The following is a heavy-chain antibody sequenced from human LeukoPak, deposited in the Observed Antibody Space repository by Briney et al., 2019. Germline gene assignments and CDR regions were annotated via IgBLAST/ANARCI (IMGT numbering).Heavy chain of an antibody. J-gene: IGHJ4*02. CDR2: IKQDGSEK. CDR3: AKIVGGSCYHPIDS. CDR1: GFTFSSYW. D-gene: IGHD2-15*01. V-gene: IGHV3-7*05. Sequence: GGSLRLSCAASGFTFSSYWMSWVRQAPGKGLEWVANIKQDGSEKYYVDSVKGRFIISRDNSKNTLYLQMNSLRAEDTAVYYCAKIVGGSCYHPIDSWGQGTLVTVSS.